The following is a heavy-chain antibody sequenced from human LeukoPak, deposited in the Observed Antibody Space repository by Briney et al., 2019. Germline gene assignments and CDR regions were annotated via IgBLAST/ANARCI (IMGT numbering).Heavy chain of an antibody. CDR2: ISAGNGNT. J-gene: IGHJ4*02. V-gene: IGHV1-3*01. CDR1: GYTFTSYA. D-gene: IGHD1-26*01. Sequence: ASVRVSCKASGYTFTSYAIHWVRQAPGQRLEWMGWISAGNGNTKYSQNFQGRVTFISNTSATTAFMELSSLRSEDAAVYYCARVGYYFDYWGQGTLVTVSS. CDR3: ARVGYYFDY.